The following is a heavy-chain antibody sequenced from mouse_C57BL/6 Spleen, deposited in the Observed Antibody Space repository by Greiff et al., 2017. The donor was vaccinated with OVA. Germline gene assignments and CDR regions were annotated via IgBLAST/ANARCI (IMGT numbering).Heavy chain of an antibody. CDR3: ARGDSNSYAMDY. V-gene: IGHV3-6*01. D-gene: IGHD2-5*01. J-gene: IGHJ4*01. CDR2: ISYDGSN. Sequence: EVHLVESGPGLVKPSQSLSLTCSVTGYSITSGYYWNWIRQFPGNKLEWMGYISYDGSNNYNPSLKNRISITRDTSKNQFFLKLNSVTTEDTATYYCARGDSNSYAMDYWGQGTSVTVSS. CDR1: GYSITSGYY.